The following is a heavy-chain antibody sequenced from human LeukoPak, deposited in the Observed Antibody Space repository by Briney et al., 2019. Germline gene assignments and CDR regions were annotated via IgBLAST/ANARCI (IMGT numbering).Heavy chain of an antibody. V-gene: IGHV3-48*01. CDR2: ISSRSSTI. D-gene: IGHD5-24*01. Sequence: GGSLRLSCAASGFTFSNYTMNWVRQAPGKGLEWVSYISSRSSTIYYTDSVKGRFTISRENAKNSLYLQMNSLRAEDTAVYYCARGLGWPYFDYWGQGTLVTVSS. CDR3: ARGLGWPYFDY. J-gene: IGHJ4*02. CDR1: GFTFSNYT.